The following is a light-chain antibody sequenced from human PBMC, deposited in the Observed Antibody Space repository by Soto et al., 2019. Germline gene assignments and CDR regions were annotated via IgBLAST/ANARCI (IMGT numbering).Light chain of an antibody. CDR1: QSVSNNY. CDR3: QQYCRSGT. CDR2: GAS. V-gene: IGKV3-20*01. Sequence: DIVFTQYPAPIPLSPVERATLSCRASQSVSNNYLAWYQQKPGQAPRLLIYGASNRATGIPDRFSGSGSGTDFTLTISRLEPDDFAVYYCQQYCRSGTFGQGTKVDIK. J-gene: IGKJ1*01.